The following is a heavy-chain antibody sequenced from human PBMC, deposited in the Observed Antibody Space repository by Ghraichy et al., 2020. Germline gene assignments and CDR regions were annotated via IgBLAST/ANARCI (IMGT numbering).Heavy chain of an antibody. D-gene: IGHD3-10*01. J-gene: IGHJ3*02. CDR1: GFTFSSYG. CDR3: ARMITMVQGGEDLDAFDI. CDR2: IWYDGSNK. V-gene: IGHV3-33*01. Sequence: GGSLRLSCAASGFTFSSYGMHWVRQAPGKGLEWVAVIWYDGSNKYYTDSVKGRFTISRDNSKNTLYLQMNSLRAEDTAVYYCARMITMVQGGEDLDAFDIWGQGTMVTVSS.